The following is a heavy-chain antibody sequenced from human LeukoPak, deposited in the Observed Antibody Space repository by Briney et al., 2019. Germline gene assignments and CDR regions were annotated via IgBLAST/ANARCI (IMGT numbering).Heavy chain of an antibody. CDR2: ISYDGSNK. CDR3: ARVIGYCSGGSCPDPYYYYYGMDV. Sequence: GGSLRLSCAASGFTFSNYWMHWVRQAPGKGLEWVAVISYDGSNKYYADSVKGRFTISRDNSKNTLYVQMNSLRAEDTAVYYCARVIGYCSGGSCPDPYYYYYGMDVWGQGTTVTVSS. V-gene: IGHV3-30-3*01. CDR1: GFTFSNYW. J-gene: IGHJ6*02. D-gene: IGHD2-15*01.